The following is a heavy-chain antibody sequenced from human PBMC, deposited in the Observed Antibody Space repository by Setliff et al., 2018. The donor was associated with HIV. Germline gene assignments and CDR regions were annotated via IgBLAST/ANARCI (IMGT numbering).Heavy chain of an antibody. CDR1: GYSFTTYW. CDR3: ARLPGGSVYYVDY. V-gene: IGHV5-51*01. D-gene: IGHD3-10*01. Sequence: GESLKISCKGSGYSFTTYWIAWVRQMPGEGLEWMGIINPADSDTRYSPSFQGQVPFSADKSINTAYLQWSGLKASSTAIYYCARLPGGSVYYVDYWGQGTLVTVSS. CDR2: INPADSDT. J-gene: IGHJ4*02.